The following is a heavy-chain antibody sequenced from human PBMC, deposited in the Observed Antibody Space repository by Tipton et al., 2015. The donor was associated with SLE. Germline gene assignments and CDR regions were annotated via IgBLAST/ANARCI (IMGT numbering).Heavy chain of an antibody. J-gene: IGHJ4*02. CDR1: GGSVSSSSKY. CDR2: IYYTGTTT. Sequence: TLSLTCTVSGGSVSSSSKYWAWIRQPPGRGLEWIGSIYYTGTTTYYNSFLKSRVTMSVDTSKNQFSLRLTSVTAADTAVYYCVVCSPSSCSYFDYWGQGRLVTVSS. D-gene: IGHD2-2*01. V-gene: IGHV4-39*07. CDR3: VVCSPSSCSYFDY.